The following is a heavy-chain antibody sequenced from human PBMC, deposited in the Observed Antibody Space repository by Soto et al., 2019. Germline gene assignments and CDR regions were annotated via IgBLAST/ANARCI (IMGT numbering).Heavy chain of an antibody. CDR3: ARREYYEGAFDI. J-gene: IGHJ3*02. Sequence: GESLKISCKGSGYSFTTDWIGLVLLIPGKGLEWMGIIYPGDSDTRYSPSFQGQVTISADKSISTASLQWSSLKASDTAMYYCARREYYEGAFDIWGQGTMVTVSS. CDR2: IYPGDSDT. CDR1: GYSFTTDW. V-gene: IGHV5-51*01. D-gene: IGHD3-22*01.